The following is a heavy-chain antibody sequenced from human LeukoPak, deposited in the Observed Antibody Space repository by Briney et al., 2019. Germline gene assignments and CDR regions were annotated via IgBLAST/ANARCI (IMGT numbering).Heavy chain of an antibody. CDR1: GGSISSYY. Sequence: PSETLSLTCTVSGGSISSYYWSWIRQPPGKGLEWIGYLYYSGSTNYNPSLKSRVTISADTSKNQFSLKLTSVTAADTAVYYCARLYYDSRGYYIDYWGQGTLVTVSS. J-gene: IGHJ4*02. CDR2: LYYSGST. V-gene: IGHV4-59*08. CDR3: ARLYYDSRGYYIDY. D-gene: IGHD3-22*01.